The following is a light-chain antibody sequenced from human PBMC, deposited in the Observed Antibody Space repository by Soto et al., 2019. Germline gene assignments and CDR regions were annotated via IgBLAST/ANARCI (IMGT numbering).Light chain of an antibody. CDR2: GAS. CDR1: QSVSSGY. CDR3: QQYDNSPWA. V-gene: IGKV3-20*01. J-gene: IGKJ1*01. Sequence: EIVLTQSPGPRSLSPGERATLSCRASQSVSSGYLAWYQQKPGQAPRLLIYGASSRATGIPDRFSGSGSGTDFTLAISRLEPEDFAVYYCQQYDNSPWAFGQGTKVEIK.